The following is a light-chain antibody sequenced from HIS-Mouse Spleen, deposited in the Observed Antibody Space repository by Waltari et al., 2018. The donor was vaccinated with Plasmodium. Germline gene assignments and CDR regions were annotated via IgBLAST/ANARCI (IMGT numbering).Light chain of an antibody. Sequence: EIVLTQSPGTLSLSPGERATLSCRASQSVSSSYFAWYQQKPGQAPRLLIYGAASRATGIPDKCSGSGSGTDFTRTSSRLETEDFAVYYCQQYGSSPPLTFGGGTKVEIK. CDR3: QQYGSSPPLT. CDR2: GAA. J-gene: IGKJ4*01. V-gene: IGKV3-20*01. CDR1: QSVSSSY.